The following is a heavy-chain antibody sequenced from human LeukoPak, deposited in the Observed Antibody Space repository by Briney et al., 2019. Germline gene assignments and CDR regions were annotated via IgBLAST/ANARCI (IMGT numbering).Heavy chain of an antibody. V-gene: IGHV3-9*01. CDR3: AKDGFYCSSTSCPRHYYYYGMDV. CDR1: GFTFGDYA. D-gene: IGHD2-2*01. Sequence: PGRSLRLSCAASGFTFGDYAMHWVRQAPGKGLEWVSGISWNSSSIGYADSVKGRFTISRDNAKNSLYLQMNSLRAEDTALYYCAKDGFYCSSTSCPRHYYYYGMDVWGQGTTVTVSS. J-gene: IGHJ6*02. CDR2: ISWNSSSI.